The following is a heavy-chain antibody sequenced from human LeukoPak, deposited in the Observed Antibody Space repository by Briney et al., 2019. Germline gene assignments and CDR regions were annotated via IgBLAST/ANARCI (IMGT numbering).Heavy chain of an antibody. D-gene: IGHD3-22*01. CDR2: IIPILGIT. Sequence: SVKVSCKASGGTFSSYAISWVRQAPGQGLEWMGRIIPILGITNYARKFQGRVTITADKSTSTAYMELSSLRSEDTAVYYCARAYDSSGYYWFDPWGQGTLVTVSS. CDR1: GGTFSSYA. CDR3: ARAYDSSGYYWFDP. J-gene: IGHJ5*02. V-gene: IGHV1-69*04.